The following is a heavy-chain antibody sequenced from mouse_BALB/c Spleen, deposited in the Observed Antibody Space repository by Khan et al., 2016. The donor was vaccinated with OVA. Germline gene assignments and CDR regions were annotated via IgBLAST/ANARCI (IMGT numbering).Heavy chain of an antibody. D-gene: IGHD1-3*01. Sequence: EVQLVESGGDLMKPGGSLKLSCAASGFTFSAYSMSWVRQTPDKRLEWVATINSDGYYTYYPDSVQGRFTISRNNAKNTLSLQMSSLKSEDTAIYYCASHLTCSFAYWGQGTLVTVSA. CDR1: GFTFSAYS. V-gene: IGHV5-6*01. CDR2: INSDGYYT. J-gene: IGHJ3*01. CDR3: ASHLTCSFAY.